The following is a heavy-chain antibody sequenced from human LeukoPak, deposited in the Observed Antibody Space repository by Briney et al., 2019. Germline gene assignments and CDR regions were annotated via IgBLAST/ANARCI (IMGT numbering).Heavy chain of an antibody. V-gene: IGHV4-4*07. D-gene: IGHD4-11*01. Sequence: ETLSLTCTVSGGSIRSYYRSWIRQPARKGLEWIGRIYTSGSTNYNPSLKTRVTISVDKSKNQSSLKLSSVTAADTAVYYCAREGGTVTTARFLSTPGYYMDVWGKGTTVTVSS. CDR2: IYTSGST. J-gene: IGHJ6*03. CDR1: GGSIRSYY. CDR3: AREGGTVTTARFLSTPGYYMDV.